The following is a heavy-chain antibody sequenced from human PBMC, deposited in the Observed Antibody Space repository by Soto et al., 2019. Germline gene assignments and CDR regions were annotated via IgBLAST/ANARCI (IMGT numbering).Heavy chain of an antibody. CDR1: GGAITAYY. CDR3: ARDEYYDSNNWFDH. Sequence: SETLSLTCTVSGGAITAYYWSWIRQPVGEGLQWIGRVYSTGSTNYNPSLRSRVTMSVDTSQNQFFLRLSSVTATDTAVYYCARDEYYDSNNWFDHWGQGILVTVSS. J-gene: IGHJ5*02. V-gene: IGHV4-4*07. D-gene: IGHD3-22*01. CDR2: VYSTGST.